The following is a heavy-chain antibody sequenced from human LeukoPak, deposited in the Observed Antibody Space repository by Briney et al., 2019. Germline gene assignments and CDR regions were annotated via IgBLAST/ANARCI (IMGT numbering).Heavy chain of an antibody. V-gene: IGHV3-30*18. J-gene: IGHJ4*02. CDR1: GFTFSSYG. CDR2: ISYDGSNK. CDR3: AKGLRYSDN. Sequence: GRSLRLSCAASGFTFSSYGMHWVRQAPGKGLEWVAVISYDGSNKYYADSVKGRFAISRDNSKNTLYLQMNSLRAEDTAVYYCAKGLRYSDNWGQGTLVTVSS. D-gene: IGHD3-9*01.